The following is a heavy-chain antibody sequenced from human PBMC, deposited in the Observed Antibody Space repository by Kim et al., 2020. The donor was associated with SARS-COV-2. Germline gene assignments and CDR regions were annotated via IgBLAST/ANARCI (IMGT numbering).Heavy chain of an antibody. D-gene: IGHD3-10*01. Sequence: YNPSLKSRVTISVDTSKNQFSLKLSSVTAADTAVYYCASLITMVRGGMDVWGQGTTVTVSS. J-gene: IGHJ6*02. CDR3: ASLITMVRGGMDV. V-gene: IGHV4-34*01.